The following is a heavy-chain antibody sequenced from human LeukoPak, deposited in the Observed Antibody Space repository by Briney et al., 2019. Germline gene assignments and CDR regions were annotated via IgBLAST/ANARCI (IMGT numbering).Heavy chain of an antibody. CDR2: ISSSGVTT. Sequence: GGSLRLSCAASGFTYRTYGMNWVRQAPGKGLEWLSCISSSGVTTYYADSVKGRFTISRDNAKNSLYLQMNSLRAEDTAVYYCARGFRVNPPFDYWGQGTLVTVSS. CDR1: GFTYRTYG. D-gene: IGHD3-22*01. V-gene: IGHV3-48*03. J-gene: IGHJ4*02. CDR3: ARGFRVNPPFDY.